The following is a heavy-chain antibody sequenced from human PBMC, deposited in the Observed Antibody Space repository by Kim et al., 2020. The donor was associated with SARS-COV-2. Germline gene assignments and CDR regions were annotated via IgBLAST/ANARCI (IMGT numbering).Heavy chain of an antibody. D-gene: IGHD5-12*01. CDR2: IYYSGST. V-gene: IGHV4-59*01. Sequence: SETLSLTCTVSGGSISSYYWSWIRQPPGKGLEWIGDIYYSGSTNYNPSLKSRVTISVDTSKNQFSLKLSSVTAADTAVYYCAIQAGDIVATTFDYWGQGTLVTVSS. CDR1: GGSISSYY. CDR3: AIQAGDIVATTFDY. J-gene: IGHJ4*02.